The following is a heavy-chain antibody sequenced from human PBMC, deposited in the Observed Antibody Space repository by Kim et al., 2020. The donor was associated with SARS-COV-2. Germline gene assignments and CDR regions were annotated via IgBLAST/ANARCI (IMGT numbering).Heavy chain of an antibody. V-gene: IGHV4-4*07. Sequence: NSNPSLTSRVTMSGDPSKNQFSLKLSSVTAADTAVYYCARVAWPDGAFDIWGQGTMVTVSS. J-gene: IGHJ3*02. D-gene: IGHD5-12*01. CDR3: ARVAWPDGAFDI.